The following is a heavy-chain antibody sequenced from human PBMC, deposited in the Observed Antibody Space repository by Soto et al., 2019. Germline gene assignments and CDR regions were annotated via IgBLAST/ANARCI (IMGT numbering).Heavy chain of an antibody. J-gene: IGHJ4*02. V-gene: IGHV3-30-3*01. CDR2: ISYDGSNK. Sequence: WGSLRLSCAASGFTFSSYAMHWVRQAPGKGLEWVAVISYDGSNKYYADSVKGRFTISRDNSKNTLYLQMNSLRAEDTAVYYCAREQWLPDRYFDYWGQGTLVTVSS. D-gene: IGHD6-19*01. CDR1: GFTFSSYA. CDR3: AREQWLPDRYFDY.